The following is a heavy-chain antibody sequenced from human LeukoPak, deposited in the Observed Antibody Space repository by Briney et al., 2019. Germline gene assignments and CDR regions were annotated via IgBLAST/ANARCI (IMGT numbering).Heavy chain of an antibody. Sequence: SSETLSLTCAVYGGSFSGYYWSWIRQPPGKGLEWIGEINHSGSTNYNPSLKSRVTISVDTSKNQFSLKLSSVTAADTAVYYCARGDYGDPFYYYYYGMDVWGQGTTVTVSS. J-gene: IGHJ6*02. CDR3: ARGDYGDPFYYYYYGMDV. D-gene: IGHD4-17*01. CDR1: GGSFSGYY. V-gene: IGHV4-34*01. CDR2: INHSGST.